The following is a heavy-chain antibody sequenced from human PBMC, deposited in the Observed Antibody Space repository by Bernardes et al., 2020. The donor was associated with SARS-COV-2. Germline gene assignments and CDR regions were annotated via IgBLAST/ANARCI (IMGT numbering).Heavy chain of an antibody. J-gene: IGHJ5*02. V-gene: IGHV4-39*01. Sequence: SETLSLTRTVSGGSISSSSYYWGWIRQPPGKGLEWIGSIYYSGSTYYNPSLKSRVTISVDTSKNQFSLKLSSVTAADTAVYYCARRGQWLDTNWFDPWGQGTLVTVSS. CDR3: ARRGQWLDTNWFDP. CDR1: GGSISSSSYY. D-gene: IGHD6-19*01. CDR2: IYYSGST.